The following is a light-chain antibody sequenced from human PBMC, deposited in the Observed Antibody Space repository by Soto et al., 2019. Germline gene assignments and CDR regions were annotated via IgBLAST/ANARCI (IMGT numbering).Light chain of an antibody. CDR3: QQYGSSPLT. CDR1: QSVSSSY. CDR2: GAS. V-gene: IGKV3-20*01. Sequence: ENVLTQSPGTLSWSPGERATLSCRASQSVSSSYLAWYQQKPGQAPRLLIYGASSRATGIPDRFSGSGSGTDFTLTISRLEPEDYAVYYCQQYGSSPLTFGQGTKVDIK. J-gene: IGKJ1*01.